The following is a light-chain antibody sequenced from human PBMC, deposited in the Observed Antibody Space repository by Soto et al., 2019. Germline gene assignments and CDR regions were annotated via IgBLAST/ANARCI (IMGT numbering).Light chain of an antibody. J-gene: IGKJ1*01. CDR2: LAS. CDR3: QQLIRFPTK. CDR1: QGISNS. V-gene: IGKV1-9*01. Sequence: IQLNQSPTSLSASVGDRVTLTCRASQGISNSLAWYQQKPGKAPKLLMYLASTLQSGVPPRFSGTGSGTNFTLTISSLQPEDFATYYCQQLIRFPTKFGQGTKVDIK.